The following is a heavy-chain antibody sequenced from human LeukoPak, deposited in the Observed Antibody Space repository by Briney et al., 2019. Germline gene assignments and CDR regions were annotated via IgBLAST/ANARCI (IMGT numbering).Heavy chain of an antibody. Sequence: KPSETLSLTCAVYGGSFSGYYWSWIRQPPGKGLEWIGGINHSGSTNYNPSLKSRVTISVDTSKNQFSLKLSSVTAADTAVYYCARVQGQRITIFGVVIDPYYFDYWGQGTLVTVSS. D-gene: IGHD3-3*01. CDR1: GGSFSGYY. J-gene: IGHJ4*02. CDR3: ARVQGQRITIFGVVIDPYYFDY. CDR2: INHSGST. V-gene: IGHV4-34*01.